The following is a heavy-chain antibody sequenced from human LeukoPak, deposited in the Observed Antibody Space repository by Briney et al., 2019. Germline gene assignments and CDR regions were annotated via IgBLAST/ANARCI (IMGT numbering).Heavy chain of an antibody. J-gene: IGHJ5*02. CDR2: INPNSGGT. V-gene: IGHV1-2*02. Sequence: ASVKVSCKASGYTFTSYHMHWVRQAPGQGLEWMGWINPNSGGTNYAQKFQGRVTMTRDTSISTAYMELSRLRSDDTAVYYCARDHDWNYFWFDPWGQGTLVTVSS. CDR3: ARDHDWNYFWFDP. D-gene: IGHD1-7*01. CDR1: GYTFTSYH.